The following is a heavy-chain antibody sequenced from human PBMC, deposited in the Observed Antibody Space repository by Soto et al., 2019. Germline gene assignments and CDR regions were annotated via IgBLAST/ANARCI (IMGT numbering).Heavy chain of an antibody. CDR3: ARVPVRVDGPNTFLYFDY. CDR1: GYTFTGYY. J-gene: IGHJ4*02. CDR2: INPNSCGP. V-gene: IGHV1-2*02. D-gene: IGHD1-1*01. Sequence: ASVKVSCKVSGYTFTGYYMHWVRQAPGQGLEWMGWINPNSCGPNYAQKFRGRVTMTRDTSISTVYMELSRLRSDDTAVYYCARVPVRVDGPNTFLYFDYWGQGTLVTVSS.